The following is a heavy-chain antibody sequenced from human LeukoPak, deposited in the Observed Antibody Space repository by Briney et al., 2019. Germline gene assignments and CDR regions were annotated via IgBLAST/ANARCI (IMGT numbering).Heavy chain of an antibody. D-gene: IGHD3-3*01. CDR1: GFTFSSYS. J-gene: IGHJ4*02. Sequence: GGSLRLSCAASGFTFSSYSMNWVRQAPGKGLEWVSYISSSSSTIYYADSVKGRFTISRDNAKNSLYLQMNSLRAEDTAVYYCARDGTDFWSGYRADYWGQGTLVTVSS. CDR3: ARDGTDFWSGYRADY. V-gene: IGHV3-48*01. CDR2: ISSSSSTI.